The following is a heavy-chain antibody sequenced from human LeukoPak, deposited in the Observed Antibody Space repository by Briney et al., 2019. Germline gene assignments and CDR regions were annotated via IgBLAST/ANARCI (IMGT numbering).Heavy chain of an antibody. V-gene: IGHV3-66*01. J-gene: IGHJ5*02. Sequence: GGSLRLSCAVSGLTVSNNYMIWVRQAPRKGLECVSLIYSGGATSYADSVKGRFTISRDNSQNMLYLQMNSLRVEATAVYYCARDPGAAVYNLWSWGQGTLVTVSS. CDR3: ARDPGAAVYNLWS. CDR1: GLTVSNNY. D-gene: IGHD3-10*01. CDR2: IYSGGAT.